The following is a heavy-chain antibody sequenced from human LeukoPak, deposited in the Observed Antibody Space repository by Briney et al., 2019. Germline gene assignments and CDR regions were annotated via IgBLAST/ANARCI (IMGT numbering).Heavy chain of an antibody. CDR1: GGSISSGGYY. CDR3: ARGGEMIVVVPAAIRPSVLSHWFDP. CDR2: IYYSGST. J-gene: IGHJ5*02. V-gene: IGHV4-31*03. Sequence: SETLSLTCTVSGGSISSGGYYWSWIRQHPGKGLEWIGYIYYSGSTNYNPSLKSRVTISVDTSKNQFSLKLSSVTAADTAVYYCARGGEMIVVVPAAIRPSVLSHWFDPWGQGTLVTVSS. D-gene: IGHD2-2*01.